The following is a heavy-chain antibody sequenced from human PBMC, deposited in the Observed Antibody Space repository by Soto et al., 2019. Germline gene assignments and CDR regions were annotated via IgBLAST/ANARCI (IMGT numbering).Heavy chain of an antibody. CDR2: IYHRGST. J-gene: IGHJ5*02. CDR1: SGSISSSNW. CDR3: ARASFVPAATPPQYNWFDP. D-gene: IGHD2-2*01. V-gene: IGHV4-4*02. Sequence: SETLSLTCAVSSGSISSSNWWSWVRQPPGKGLGWIGEIYHRGSTNYNPSLKSRVTISVDKSKDQFSLKLSSVTAADTAVYYCARASFVPAATPPQYNWFDPWGQGTLVTVSS.